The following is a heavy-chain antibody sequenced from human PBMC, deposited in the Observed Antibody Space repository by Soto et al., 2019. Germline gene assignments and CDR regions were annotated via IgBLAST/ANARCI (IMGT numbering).Heavy chain of an antibody. J-gene: IGHJ4*02. CDR2: IYYSGST. D-gene: IGHD4-17*01. CDR1: GCSISTYY. Sequence: PWETLSLTCVVSGCSISTYYWSWIRQSPGKGLEWIGYIYYSGSTNYNPSLKRRVTISVDTSKNQISLKLISVIAADTAVYYCARGRRDYDDYYFDYWGQGTMVTVSS. CDR3: ARGRRDYDDYYFDY. V-gene: IGHV4-59*01.